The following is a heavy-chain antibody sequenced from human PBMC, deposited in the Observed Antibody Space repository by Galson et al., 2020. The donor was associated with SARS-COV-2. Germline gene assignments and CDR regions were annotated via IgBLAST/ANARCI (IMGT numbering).Heavy chain of an antibody. V-gene: IGHV3-9*01. CDR1: GCPFDDYA. CDR2: ISWNSGSI. D-gene: IGHD6-6*01. Sequence: SLNIPCAASGCPFDDYAMHWVRQPPGKGLEWVSGISWNSGSIGYTDSVKGRFTISRDNAKNSMSLQMNSLRAEDTGLYYCARAIEYSRSPFDFWGHGTLVTVSP. CDR3: ARAIEYSRSPFDF. J-gene: IGHJ4*01.